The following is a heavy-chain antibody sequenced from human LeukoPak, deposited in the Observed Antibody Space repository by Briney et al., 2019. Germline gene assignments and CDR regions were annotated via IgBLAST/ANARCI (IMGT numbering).Heavy chain of an antibody. J-gene: IGHJ2*01. CDR2: ISSSGTYI. D-gene: IGHD1-14*01. CDR1: GFTFSSYA. CDR3: ARVSESEWNFDL. V-gene: IGHV3-21*01. Sequence: GGSLRLSCAASGFTFSSYAMSWVRQAPGKGLEWVSSISSSGTYIYYADSMKGRFTLSRDNAKNSLYLQMNSLRAEDTAVYYCARVSESEWNFDLWGRGTLVTVSS.